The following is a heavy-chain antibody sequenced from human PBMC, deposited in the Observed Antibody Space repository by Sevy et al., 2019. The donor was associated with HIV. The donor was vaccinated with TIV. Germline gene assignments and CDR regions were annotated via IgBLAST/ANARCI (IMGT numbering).Heavy chain of an antibody. CDR2: INPNSGGT. D-gene: IGHD3-16*02. J-gene: IGHJ3*02. V-gene: IGHV1-2*02. CDR1: GYTFTGYY. CDR3: ARMITFGGVIATHAFDI. Sequence: ASVKVSCKASGYTFTGYYMHWVRQAPGQGLEWMGWINPNSGGTNYAQKFQGRVTMTRDTSISTAYMELSRLRSDDTAVYYCARMITFGGVIATHAFDIWGQGTMVTVSS.